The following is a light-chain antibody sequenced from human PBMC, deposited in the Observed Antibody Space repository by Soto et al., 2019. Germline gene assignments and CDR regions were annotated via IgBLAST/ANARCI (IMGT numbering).Light chain of an antibody. Sequence: QSALTQPPSASGSPGRSVTISCSGTRSDVGDYNSVSWYQQHPGKAPKLIIYEVNKRPPGVPDRCSGSKSGNAASLTVSGLQAEDEADYYCSSYAGSNIWVFGGGTKLTVL. CDR1: RSDVGDYNS. CDR2: EVN. CDR3: SSYAGSNIWV. V-gene: IGLV2-8*01. J-gene: IGLJ3*02.